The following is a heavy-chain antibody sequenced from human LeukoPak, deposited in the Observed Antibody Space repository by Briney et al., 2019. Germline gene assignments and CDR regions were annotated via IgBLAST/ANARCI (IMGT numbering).Heavy chain of an antibody. J-gene: IGHJ6*02. CDR3: ASFLRAVRTNVPAAFSYYYYGMDV. CDR2: ISAYNGNT. V-gene: IGHV1-18*01. D-gene: IGHD2-2*01. CDR1: GYTFTSYG. Sequence: ASVKVSCKASGYTFTSYGISWVRQAPGQGLEWMGWISAYNGNTNYAQKLQGRVTMTTDTSTSTAYMELRSLRSDDTAVYYCASFLRAVRTNVPAAFSYYYYGMDVWGQGTTVTVSS.